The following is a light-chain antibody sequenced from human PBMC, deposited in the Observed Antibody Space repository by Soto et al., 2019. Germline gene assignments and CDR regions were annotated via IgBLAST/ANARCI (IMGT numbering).Light chain of an antibody. Sequence: EIVMTQSPATLSVSPGERATLSCRASQSVSTDLAWYRQKPGQAPRRLIYGASTRATGIPARFSGSGSGTEFTLTINSLQSEDLAIYYCHQYNDWPRFTFGPGTKVEIK. CDR1: QSVSTD. V-gene: IGKV3-15*01. J-gene: IGKJ3*01. CDR3: HQYNDWPRFT. CDR2: GAS.